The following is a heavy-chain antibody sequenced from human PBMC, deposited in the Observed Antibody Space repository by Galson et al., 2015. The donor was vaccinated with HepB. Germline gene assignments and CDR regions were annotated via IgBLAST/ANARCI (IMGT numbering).Heavy chain of an antibody. V-gene: IGHV3-23*01. J-gene: IGHJ4*02. CDR1: GFTFSTYA. CDR3: AKQSSNWYYFDY. Sequence: SLRLSCAASGFTFSTYAMSWVRQPPGMGLEWVSAISGSGRTTYYADSVKGRFTIPRDSSKNTLYLQMSSLKVEDTAIYYCAKQSSNWYYFDYWGQGTLVTVSS. CDR2: ISGSGRTT. D-gene: IGHD6-13*01.